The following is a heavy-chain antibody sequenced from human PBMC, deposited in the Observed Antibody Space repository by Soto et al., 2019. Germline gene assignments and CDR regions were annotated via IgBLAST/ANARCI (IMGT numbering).Heavy chain of an antibody. J-gene: IGHJ4*02. CDR2: IYHSGST. V-gene: IGHV4-4*02. CDR1: GGSISSSNW. Sequence: PSETLSLTCAVSGGSISSSNWWSWVRQPPGKGLEWIGEIYHSGSTNYNPSLKSRVTISVDKSKNQFSLKLSSVTAADTAVYYCARVVVRGVRPNHFDYWGQGTLVTVSS. D-gene: IGHD3-10*01. CDR3: ARVVVRGVRPNHFDY.